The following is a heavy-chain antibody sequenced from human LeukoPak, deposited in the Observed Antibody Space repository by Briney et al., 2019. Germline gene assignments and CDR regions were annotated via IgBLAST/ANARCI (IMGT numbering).Heavy chain of an antibody. J-gene: IGHJ3*01. CDR1: GFTFSSYS. CDR3: ARADWDTAMIDY. D-gene: IGHD5-18*01. CDR2: ISSSSSYI. V-gene: IGHV3-21*01. Sequence: GGSLRLSCAASGFTFSSYSMNWVRQAPGKGLEWVSSISSSSSYIYYADSVKGRFTISRDNAKNSLYLQMNSLRAEDTAVYYCARADWDTAMIDYWGQGTMVTVSS.